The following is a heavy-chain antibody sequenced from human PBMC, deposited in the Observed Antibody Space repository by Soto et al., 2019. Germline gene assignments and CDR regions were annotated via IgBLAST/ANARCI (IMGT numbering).Heavy chain of an antibody. CDR1: GGSISSYY. J-gene: IGHJ5*02. D-gene: IGHD3-16*02. CDR3: AKRRYDYVWGSYRPYNWFDP. Sequence: SETLSLTCTVSGGSISSYYWSWIRQPPGKGLEWIGYIYYSGSTNYNPSLKSRVTISVDTSKNQFSLKLSSVTAADTAVYYCAKRRYDYVWGSYRPYNWFDPSGQGTLVTVSS. V-gene: IGHV4-59*12. CDR2: IYYSGST.